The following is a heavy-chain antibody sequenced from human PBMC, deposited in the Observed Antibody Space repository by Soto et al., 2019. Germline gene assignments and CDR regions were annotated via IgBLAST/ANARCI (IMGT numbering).Heavy chain of an antibody. CDR1: GYTFTGYY. D-gene: IGHD3-22*01. J-gene: IGHJ3*02. Sequence: ASVKVSCKASGYTFTGYYMHWVRQAPGQGLEWMGWINPNSGGTNYAQKFQGWVTMTRDTSISTAYMELSRLRSDDTAVYYCAIVFHVYDSSGYYSPWAFDIWGQGTMVTVSS. CDR2: INPNSGGT. CDR3: AIVFHVYDSSGYYSPWAFDI. V-gene: IGHV1-2*04.